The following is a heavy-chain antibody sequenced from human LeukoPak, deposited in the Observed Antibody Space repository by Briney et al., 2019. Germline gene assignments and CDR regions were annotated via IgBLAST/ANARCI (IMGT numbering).Heavy chain of an antibody. J-gene: IGHJ5*02. CDR2: ISAYNGNT. D-gene: IGHD2-2*01. V-gene: IGHV1-18*01. CDR3: AREYCSSTSCYDWFDP. CDR1: GYTFTSYG. Sequence: ASVKVSCKASGYTFTSYGISWVRQAPGQGLEWMGWISAYNGNTNYAQKLQGRVTMTTDTSTSTAYMELRSLRSDDTAVYYCAREYCSSTSCYDWFDPWGQGTLVTVSS.